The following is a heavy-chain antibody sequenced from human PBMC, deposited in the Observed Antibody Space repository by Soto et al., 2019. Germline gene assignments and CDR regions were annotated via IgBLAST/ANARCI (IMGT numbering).Heavy chain of an antibody. V-gene: IGHV3-30-3*01. CDR2: ISYDGSNK. CDR1: GFTFSSYA. J-gene: IGHJ4*02. Sequence: QVQLVESGGGVVQPWRSLRLSCAASGFTFSSYAMHWVRQAPGKGLEWVAVISYDGSNKYYADSVKGRFTISRDNSKNTLYLQMNSLRAEDTAVYYCVRYIAVAGYFDYWGQGTLVTVSS. CDR3: VRYIAVAGYFDY. D-gene: IGHD6-19*01.